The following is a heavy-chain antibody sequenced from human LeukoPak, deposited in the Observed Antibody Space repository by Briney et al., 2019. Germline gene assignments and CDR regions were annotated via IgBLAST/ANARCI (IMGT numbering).Heavy chain of an antibody. D-gene: IGHD3-22*01. J-gene: IGHJ4*02. Sequence: GASVKVSCKVSGYTLTELSMHRVRQAPGKGLEWMGGFDPEDGETIYAQKFQGRVTMTEDTSTDTAYMELSSLRSEDTAVYYCATVFNYYDSSGYYPFDYWGQGTLVTVSS. CDR2: FDPEDGET. CDR1: GYTLTELS. V-gene: IGHV1-24*01. CDR3: ATVFNYYDSSGYYPFDY.